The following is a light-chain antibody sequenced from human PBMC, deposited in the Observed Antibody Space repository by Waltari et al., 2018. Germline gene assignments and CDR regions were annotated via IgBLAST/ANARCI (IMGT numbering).Light chain of an antibody. Sequence: SFDLTQPLSVSVALGQTARLTCGGDKIGSRNVHWYQQKPGQAPILVIYRDNNRPSVIRERFSASNSGNTATLSTSRAQAGDEADYFCQVWDSSSNAVFGGGTKLTVL. CDR1: KIGSRN. CDR2: RDN. CDR3: QVWDSSSNAV. V-gene: IGLV3-9*01. J-gene: IGLJ2*01.